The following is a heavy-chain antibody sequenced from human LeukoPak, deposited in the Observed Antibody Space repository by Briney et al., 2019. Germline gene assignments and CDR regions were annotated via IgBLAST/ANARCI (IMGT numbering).Heavy chain of an antibody. CDR2: ISGSGGST. J-gene: IGHJ4*02. CDR1: GFTFSSYA. Sequence: PGGSLRLSCAASGFTFSSYAMSWVRQAPGKGLEWVSAISGSGGSTYNADSVKGRFTTSRDNSKNTLYLQMNSLRAEDTAVYYCAKDSSGYGDVDYWSQGTLVTVSS. D-gene: IGHD4-17*01. V-gene: IGHV3-23*01. CDR3: AKDSSGYGDVDY.